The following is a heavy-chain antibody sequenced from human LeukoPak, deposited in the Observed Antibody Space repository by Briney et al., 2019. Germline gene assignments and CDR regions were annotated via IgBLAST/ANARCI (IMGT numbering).Heavy chain of an antibody. D-gene: IGHD1-26*01. CDR1: GFTFDDYA. Sequence: GGSLRLSCAASGFTFDDYAMHWVRQAPGKGLEWVSGISWNSGSIGYADSVKGRFTISRDNAKNSPYLQMNSLRAEDTALYYCAKDCVIGSSFSAFDIWGQGTMVTVSS. CDR2: ISWNSGSI. V-gene: IGHV3-9*01. CDR3: AKDCVIGSSFSAFDI. J-gene: IGHJ3*02.